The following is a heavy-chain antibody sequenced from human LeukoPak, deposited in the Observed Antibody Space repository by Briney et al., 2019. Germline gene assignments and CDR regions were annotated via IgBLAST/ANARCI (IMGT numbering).Heavy chain of an antibody. D-gene: IGHD6-13*01. V-gene: IGHV3-74*01. J-gene: IGHJ4*02. CDR2: INTDGSST. Sequence: GGSLRLSCAASGFTFSSYWMHWVRQAPGKGLAWVSHINTDGSSTTYGDSAKGRFTVSRDNAKNTLFLQMNSLRVEDTAVYYCARGTAATAGIDYWDQATLVTVSS. CDR3: ARGTAATAGIDY. CDR1: GFTFSSYW.